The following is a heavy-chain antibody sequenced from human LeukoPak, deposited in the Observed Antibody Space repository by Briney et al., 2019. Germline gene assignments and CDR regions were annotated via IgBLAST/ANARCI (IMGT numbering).Heavy chain of an antibody. CDR1: GYSISSGYY. D-gene: IGHD4-11*01. Sequence: SETLSLTCAVSGYSISSGYYWGWVRQPPGKGLEWIGTIYHSESTYYNPSLKSRVTISVDTPKNQFSLKLSSVTAADTAVYYCAREDYNGNWFDPWGQGTLVTVSS. V-gene: IGHV4-38-2*02. CDR2: IYHSEST. CDR3: AREDYNGNWFDP. J-gene: IGHJ5*02.